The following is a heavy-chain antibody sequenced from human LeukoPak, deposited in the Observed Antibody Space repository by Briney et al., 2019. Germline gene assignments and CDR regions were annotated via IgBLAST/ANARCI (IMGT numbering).Heavy chain of an antibody. CDR2: IYYSGST. J-gene: IGHJ6*03. CDR3: ARAYCSSTSCYTPFMDV. Sequence: SETLSLTCTVSGGSISSGDYYWSWVRQPPGKGLEWIGYIYYSGSTYYNPSLKSRVTISVDTSKNQFSLKLSSVIAADTAVYYCARAYCSSTSCYTPFMDVWGKGTTVTVSS. D-gene: IGHD2-2*02. V-gene: IGHV4-30-4*08. CDR1: GGSISSGDYY.